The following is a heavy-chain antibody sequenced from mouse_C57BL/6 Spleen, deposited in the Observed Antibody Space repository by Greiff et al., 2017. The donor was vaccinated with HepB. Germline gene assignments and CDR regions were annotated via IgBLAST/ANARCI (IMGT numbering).Heavy chain of an antibody. Sequence: EVQLQESGGDLVKPGGSLKLSCAASGFTFSSYGMSWVRQTPDKRLEWVATISSGGSYTYYPDSVKGRFTISRDNAKNTLYLQMSSLKSEDTAMYYCARLDSDAPWFAYWGQGTLVTVSA. J-gene: IGHJ3*01. D-gene: IGHD2-3*01. CDR2: ISSGGSYT. CDR1: GFTFSSYG. V-gene: IGHV5-6*01. CDR3: ARLDSDAPWFAY.